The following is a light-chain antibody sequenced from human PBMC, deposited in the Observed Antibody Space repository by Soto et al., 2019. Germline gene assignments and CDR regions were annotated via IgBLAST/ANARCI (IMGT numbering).Light chain of an antibody. CDR2: AVS. CDR3: QQSYSTPIT. CDR1: QSISSY. Sequence: DIQMTQSPSSRSASIGDRVTITCRASQSISSYLNWYQQKPGRAPKLLIFAVSSLQGGVPSRFNGSGSGTDFTLTISSLQPEDSATYYCQQSYSTPITFGQGTRLEI. J-gene: IGKJ5*01. V-gene: IGKV1-39*01.